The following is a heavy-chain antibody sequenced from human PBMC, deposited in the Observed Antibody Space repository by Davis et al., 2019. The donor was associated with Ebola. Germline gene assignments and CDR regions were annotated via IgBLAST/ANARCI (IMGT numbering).Heavy chain of an antibody. CDR1: GGSISSSSYY. V-gene: IGHV4-39*07. J-gene: IGHJ6*02. CDR2: INHSGST. CDR3: ARGIAARRYYYYGMDV. Sequence: MPSETLSLTCTVSGGSISSSSYYWGWIRQPPGKGLEWIGEINHSGSTNYNPSLKSRVTISVDTSKNQFSLKLSSVTAADTAVYYCARGIAARRYYYYGMDVWGQGTTVTVSS. D-gene: IGHD6-6*01.